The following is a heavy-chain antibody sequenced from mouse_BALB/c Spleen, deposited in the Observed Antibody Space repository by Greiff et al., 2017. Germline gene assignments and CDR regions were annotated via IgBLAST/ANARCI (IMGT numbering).Heavy chain of an antibody. J-gene: IGHJ3*01. Sequence: EVQLQESGGGLVKPGGSLKLSCAASGFTFSSYAMSWVRQSPEKRLEWVAEISSGGSYTYYPDTVTGRFTISRDNAKNTLYLEMSSLRSEDTAMYYCARVASSWFAYWGQGTLVTVSA. CDR2: ISSGGSYT. CDR3: ARVASSWFAY. V-gene: IGHV5-9-4*01. CDR1: GFTFSSYA.